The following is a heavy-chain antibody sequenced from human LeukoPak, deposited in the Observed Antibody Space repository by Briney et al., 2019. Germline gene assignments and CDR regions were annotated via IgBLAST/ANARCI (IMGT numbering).Heavy chain of an antibody. V-gene: IGHV4-61*02. CDR1: GGSISSGSYY. D-gene: IGHD3-22*01. CDR2: IYTSGST. Sequence: PSETLSLTCTVSGGSISSGSYYWSWIRQPAGKGLEWIGRIYTSGSTNYNPSLKSQVTISVDTSKNQFSLKLSSVTAADTAVYYCARDSYYYDSSGYYYYFDYWGQGTLVTVSS. J-gene: IGHJ4*02. CDR3: ARDSYYYDSSGYYYYFDY.